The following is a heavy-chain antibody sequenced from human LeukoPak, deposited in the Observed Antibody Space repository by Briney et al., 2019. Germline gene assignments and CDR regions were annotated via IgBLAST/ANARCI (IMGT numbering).Heavy chain of an antibody. V-gene: IGHV4-39*01. Sequence: SETLSLTCTVSGGSISSSSYYWGWIRQPPGKGLEWIGSIYYSGSTYYNPSLKSRVTISVDTSKRQFSLKLSSVTAADTAVYYCARNGLAGRVLGAFDIWGQGTMVTVSS. CDR3: ARNGLAGRVLGAFDI. CDR2: IYYSGST. D-gene: IGHD6-19*01. CDR1: GGSISSSSYY. J-gene: IGHJ3*02.